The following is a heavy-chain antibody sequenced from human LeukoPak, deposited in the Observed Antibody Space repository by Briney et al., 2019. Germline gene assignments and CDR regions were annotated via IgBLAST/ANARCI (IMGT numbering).Heavy chain of an antibody. CDR3: ARPQHDYGDYYS. Sequence: SETLSLTCAISGASITNTSLSNTGYFWGWIRQPPGKGLQWIGSIYHTGSTYYNPSLRSRVTISVDTSKNQFSLKLRSVTAADTAVYYCARPQHDYGDYYSWGQGTLVTVSS. J-gene: IGHJ4*02. D-gene: IGHD4-17*01. CDR1: GASITNTSLSNTGYF. CDR2: IYHTGST. V-gene: IGHV4-39*01.